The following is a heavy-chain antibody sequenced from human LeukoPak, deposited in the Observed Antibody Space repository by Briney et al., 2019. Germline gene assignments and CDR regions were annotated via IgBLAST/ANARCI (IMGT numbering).Heavy chain of an antibody. J-gene: IGHJ6*02. CDR1: GYSFTTYW. Sequence: HGESLKISCKGSGYSFTTYWIGWVRQMPGKGLEWRGIIYPGDSDTRYSPSFQGQVTISADRSISTAYLQWSSLKASDTAMYYCARHVTMVRGIIFYYYGMDVWGQGTTVTVSS. V-gene: IGHV5-51*01. CDR3: ARHVTMVRGIIFYYYGMDV. D-gene: IGHD3-10*01. CDR2: IYPGDSDT.